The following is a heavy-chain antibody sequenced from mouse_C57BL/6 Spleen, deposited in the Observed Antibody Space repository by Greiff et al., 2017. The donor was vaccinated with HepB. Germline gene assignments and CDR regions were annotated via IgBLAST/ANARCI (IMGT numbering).Heavy chain of an antibody. D-gene: IGHD2-3*01. CDR1: GYTFTSYT. V-gene: IGHV1-4*01. CDR3: ARSEIYDGYPFAY. CDR2: INPSSGYT. J-gene: IGHJ3*01. Sequence: VQLQQSGAELARPGASVKMSCKASGYTFTSYTMHWVKQRPGQGLEWIGYINPSSGYTKYNQKFKDKATLTADKSSSTAYMQLSSLTSEDSAVYYCARSEIYDGYPFAYWGQGTLVTVSA.